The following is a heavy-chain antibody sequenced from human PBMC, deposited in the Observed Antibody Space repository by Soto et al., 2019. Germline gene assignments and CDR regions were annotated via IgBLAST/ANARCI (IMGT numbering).Heavy chain of an antibody. V-gene: IGHV3-64D*08. J-gene: IGHJ4*02. CDR2: IKNSGGST. D-gene: IGHD6-19*01. CDR1: GFTFSSYA. CDR3: AKGGRWLAQYYFDY. Sequence: GGSLRLSCSASGFTFSSYAMHWVRQAPGKGLEYVSAIKNSGGSTNYADSVKGRFTISRDNSKNTLHLQMSSLRSEDTAVYYCAKGGRWLAQYYFDYWGQGTLVTVSS.